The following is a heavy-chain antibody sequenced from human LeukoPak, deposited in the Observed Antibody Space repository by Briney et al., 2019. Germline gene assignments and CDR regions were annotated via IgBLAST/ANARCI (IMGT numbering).Heavy chain of an antibody. CDR3: AREGTGYPSSTRCSHWFDP. CDR1: GYTFTSYG. Sequence: ASVKVSCKASGYTFTSYGISWVRQAPGQGLEWMGWISAYNGNTNYAQKLQGRVTMTTDTSTSTAYMELRSLRSDDTAVYSFAREGTGYPSSTRCSHWFDPWGQGTLVTVSS. J-gene: IGHJ5*02. D-gene: IGHD2-2*01. CDR2: ISAYNGNT. V-gene: IGHV1-18*01.